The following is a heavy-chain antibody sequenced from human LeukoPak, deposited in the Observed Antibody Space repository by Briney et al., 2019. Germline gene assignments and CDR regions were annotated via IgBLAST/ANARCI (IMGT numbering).Heavy chain of an antibody. CDR1: GFTVSSNY. V-gene: IGHV3-53*01. J-gene: IGHJ5*02. CDR2: IYSGGST. D-gene: IGHD1-26*01. Sequence: GGSLRLSCAASGFTVSSNYMSWVRQAPGKGLEWVSIIYSGGSTYYADSVKGRFIISRDTSKNTLYLQMNSLRAEDTAVYYCAREVGATRGLDPWGQGTLVTVSS. CDR3: AREVGATRGLDP.